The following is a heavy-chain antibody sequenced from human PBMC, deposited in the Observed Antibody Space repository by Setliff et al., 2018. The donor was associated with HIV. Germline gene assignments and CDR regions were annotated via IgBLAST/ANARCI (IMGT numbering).Heavy chain of an antibody. CDR2: INPNNGGT. CDR3: ATDCAVVGGTGSKIWYYYYGMDV. D-gene: IGHD1-26*01. CDR1: GYTFTGYY. Sequence: ASVKVSCKASGYTFTGYYMHWVRQAPGQGLEWMGWINPNNGGTNYAQKFQGRVTMTRDTSISTAYMELSRLRSDDTAVYYCATDCAVVGGTGSKIWYYYYGMDVWGQGTTVTVSS. V-gene: IGHV1-2*02. J-gene: IGHJ6*02.